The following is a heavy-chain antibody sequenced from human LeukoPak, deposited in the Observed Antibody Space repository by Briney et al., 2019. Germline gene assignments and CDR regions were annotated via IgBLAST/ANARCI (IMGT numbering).Heavy chain of an antibody. D-gene: IGHD6-19*01. CDR2: ISPSGDIT. J-gene: IGHJ4*02. Sequence: TGGSLRLSCAASGFTFSNHGMNWVRQAPGKGLEWVSGISPSGDITYYADSVKGRFTISRDNSKNTLYLQMNSLRAEDTAVYYCAKGLATTSRHYYFDYWGQGTLVTVSS. CDR3: AKGLATTSRHYYFDY. V-gene: IGHV3-23*01. CDR1: GFTFSNHG.